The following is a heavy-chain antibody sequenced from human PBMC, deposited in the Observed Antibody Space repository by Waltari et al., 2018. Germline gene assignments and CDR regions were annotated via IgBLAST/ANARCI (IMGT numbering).Heavy chain of an antibody. D-gene: IGHD3-3*01. J-gene: IGHJ6*03. Sequence: EVQLLESGGGLVQPGGSLRLSCAAYGFTFSSYAMSWVRQAPGKGLEWVSGGSGGSTYYADSVKGRFTISRDNSKNTLYLQMNSLRAEDTAVYYCAKGPLGYDFWSGYRRADYYYYYYMDVWGKGTTVTISS. V-gene: IGHV3-23*01. CDR3: AKGPLGYDFWSGYRRADYYYYYYMDV. CDR2: GSGGST. CDR1: GFTFSSYA.